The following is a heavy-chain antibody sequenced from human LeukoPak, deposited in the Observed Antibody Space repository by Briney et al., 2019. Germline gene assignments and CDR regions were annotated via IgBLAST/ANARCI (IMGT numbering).Heavy chain of an antibody. CDR1: GFTFGSYG. V-gene: IGHV3-30*18. CDR2: ISYDGSNK. J-gene: IGHJ6*02. Sequence: PEGSLRLSCAASGFTFGSYGMHWVRQAPGKGLEWVAGISYDGSNKYYVDSVKGRFTISRDNSKNTLYLQMNSLRAEDTAVYYCAKGYYGMDVWGQGTTVTVSS. CDR3: AKGYYGMDV.